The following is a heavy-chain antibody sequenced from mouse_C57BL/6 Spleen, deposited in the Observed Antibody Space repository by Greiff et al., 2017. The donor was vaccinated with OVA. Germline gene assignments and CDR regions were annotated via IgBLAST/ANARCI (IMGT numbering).Heavy chain of an antibody. D-gene: IGHD1-1*01. J-gene: IGHJ3*01. CDR2: IYPGDGDT. Sequence: VQLQQSGAELVKPGASVKISCKASGYAFSSYWMNWVKQRPGKGLEWIGQIYPGDGDTNYNGKFKGKATLTADKSSSTAYMQLSSLTSEDSAVYFCARWGLATVPWFAYWGQGTLVTVSA. CDR1: GYAFSSYW. CDR3: ARWGLATVPWFAY. V-gene: IGHV1-80*01.